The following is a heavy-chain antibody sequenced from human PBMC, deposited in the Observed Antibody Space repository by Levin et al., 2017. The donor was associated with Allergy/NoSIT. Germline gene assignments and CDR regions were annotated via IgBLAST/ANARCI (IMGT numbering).Heavy chain of an antibody. Sequence: SGGSLRLSCAASGFTFSNYAMSWVRQAPGKGLEWVSAMSGSGGSTYNADSVKGRVTISRDNSKNTLYLQMNSLRAEDTAVYYCAKCSVRYYYYMDVWGKGTTVTVSS. CDR2: MSGSGGST. CDR3: AKCSVRYYYYMDV. V-gene: IGHV3-23*01. D-gene: IGHD4-17*01. CDR1: GFTFSNYA. J-gene: IGHJ6*03.